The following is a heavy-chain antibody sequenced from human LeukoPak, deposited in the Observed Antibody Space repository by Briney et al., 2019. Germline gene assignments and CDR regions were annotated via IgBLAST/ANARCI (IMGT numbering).Heavy chain of an antibody. Sequence: SETLSLTCAVYGGSFSGYYWSWIRQPPGKGLEWIGEINHSGSTNYNPSLKSRVTISVDTSKNQFSLKLSSVTAADTAVYYCARGPPYYDILTGYYKVPNWFDPWGQGTLVTVSS. CDR2: INHSGST. J-gene: IGHJ5*02. V-gene: IGHV4-34*01. D-gene: IGHD3-9*01. CDR3: ARGPPYYDILTGYYKVPNWFDP. CDR1: GGSFSGYY.